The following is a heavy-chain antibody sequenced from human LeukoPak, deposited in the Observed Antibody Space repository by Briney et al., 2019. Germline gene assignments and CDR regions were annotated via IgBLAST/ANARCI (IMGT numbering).Heavy chain of an antibody. CDR1: GTSITSYY. CDR3: ARHGAGYSYDF. D-gene: IGHD5-24*01. J-gene: IGHJ4*02. Sequence: TWEALSLTCTVSGTSITSYYWSWIRQPPGKGLEWIGYLYDSGNTIYNPSLKSRVTISEDTSKNQFSLKVNSVTAADTAVYYCARHGAGYSYDFWGQGTLVTVSS. V-gene: IGHV4-59*08. CDR2: LYDSGNT.